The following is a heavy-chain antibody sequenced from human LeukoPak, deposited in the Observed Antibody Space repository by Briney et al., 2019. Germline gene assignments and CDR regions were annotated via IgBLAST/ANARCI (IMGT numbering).Heavy chain of an antibody. Sequence: PGGSLRLSCAASGFTFSSAWMNWVRQAPGKGLEWVSYISSSSSTIYYADSVKGRFTISRDNAKNSLYLQMNSLRDEDTAVYYCARASFQRWLQLGGDWGQGALVTVSS. CDR3: ARASFQRWLQLGGD. CDR2: ISSSSSTI. CDR1: GFTFSSAW. D-gene: IGHD5-24*01. V-gene: IGHV3-48*02. J-gene: IGHJ4*02.